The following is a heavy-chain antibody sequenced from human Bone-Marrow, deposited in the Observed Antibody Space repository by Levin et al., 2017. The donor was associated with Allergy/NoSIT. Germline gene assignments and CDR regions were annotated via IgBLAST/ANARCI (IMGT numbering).Heavy chain of an antibody. Sequence: SETLSLTCTVSGGSISSYYWSWIRQPPGKGLEWIGYIYYSGSTNYNPSLKSRVTISVDTSKNQFSLKLSSVTAADTAVYYCARGIHIPQPRTYSSSWYYFDYWGQGTLVTVSS. D-gene: IGHD6-13*01. CDR2: IYYSGST. V-gene: IGHV4-59*01. CDR1: GGSISSYY. CDR3: ARGIHIPQPRTYSSSWYYFDY. J-gene: IGHJ4*02.